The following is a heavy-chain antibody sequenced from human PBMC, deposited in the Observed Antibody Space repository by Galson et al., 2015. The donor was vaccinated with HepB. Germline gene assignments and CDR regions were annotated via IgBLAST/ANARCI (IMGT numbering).Heavy chain of an antibody. V-gene: IGHV1-18*01. CDR3: ARGKYCTSTSCYINWFDP. CDR2: VDSYNDNT. Sequence: KVSCKASNYTFRNYGITWVRQAPGQGLEWVGWVDSYNDNTNSAQKFQGRVTMSADPSTSTAYLELRGLRSDDTAVYYCARGKYCTSTSCYINWFDPWGQGTLVTVSS. CDR1: NYTFRNYG. D-gene: IGHD2/OR15-2a*01. J-gene: IGHJ5*02.